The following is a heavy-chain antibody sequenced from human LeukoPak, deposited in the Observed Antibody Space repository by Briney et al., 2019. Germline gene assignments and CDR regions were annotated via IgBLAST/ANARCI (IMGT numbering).Heavy chain of an antibody. D-gene: IGHD4-17*01. V-gene: IGHV4-31*03. J-gene: IGHJ5*02. CDR2: IYYTGST. Sequence: SETLSLTCTVSGGSINSGGYYWSWIRQHPGKGLEWIGYIYYTGSTYYNPSLKSRVTISLDTSKNQFSLKVSSVTAADTAVYYCARAYDYGDTNWFDPWGQGTLVTVSS. CDR3: ARAYDYGDTNWFDP. CDR1: GGSINSGGYY.